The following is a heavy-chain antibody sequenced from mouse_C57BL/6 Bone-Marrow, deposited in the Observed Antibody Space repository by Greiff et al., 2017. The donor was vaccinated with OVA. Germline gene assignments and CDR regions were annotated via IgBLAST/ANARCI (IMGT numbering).Heavy chain of an antibody. D-gene: IGHD3-1*01. Sequence: EVMLVESGGGLVQPGGSLKLSCAASGFTFSDYYMYWVRQTPEKRLEWVATISDGGSYTYYPDNVKGRFTISRDNAKNNLYLQMSHLKSEDTAMYYCARDRRLAGFAYWGQGTLVTVSA. CDR1: GFTFSDYY. CDR2: ISDGGSYT. CDR3: ARDRRLAGFAY. J-gene: IGHJ3*01. V-gene: IGHV5-4*01.